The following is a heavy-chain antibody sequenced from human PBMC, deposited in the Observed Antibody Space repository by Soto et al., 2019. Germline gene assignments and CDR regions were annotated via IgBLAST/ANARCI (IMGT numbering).Heavy chain of an antibody. CDR1: GFTFSDFW. CDR2: IKQDGSER. V-gene: IGHV3-7*05. D-gene: IGHD2-8*01. Sequence: ESGGGLVQPGGSLRLSCAASGFTFSDFWVTWVRQAPGKGLEWVANIKQDGSERYYVDSVKGRFTISRDNAKNSLFLQMNSLRAEDTAVYYCARSELYSFDFWGQGTLVTVSS. J-gene: IGHJ4*02. CDR3: ARSELYSFDF.